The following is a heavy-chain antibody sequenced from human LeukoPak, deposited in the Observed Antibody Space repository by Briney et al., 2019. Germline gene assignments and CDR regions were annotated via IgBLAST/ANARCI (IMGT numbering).Heavy chain of an antibody. Sequence: SETLSLTCAVYGGSFSGYYWSWIRQPPGKGLEWIGEINHSGSTNYNPSPKSRVTISVDTSKNQFSLKLSSVTAADTAVYYCARFGSYYYYYYMDVWGKGTTVTVSS. CDR1: GGSFSGYY. V-gene: IGHV4-34*01. CDR3: ARFGSYYYYYYMDV. J-gene: IGHJ6*03. CDR2: INHSGST. D-gene: IGHD3-3*01.